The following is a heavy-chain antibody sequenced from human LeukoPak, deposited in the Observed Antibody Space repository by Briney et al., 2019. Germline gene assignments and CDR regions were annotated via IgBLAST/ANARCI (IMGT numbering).Heavy chain of an antibody. CDR2: ITPIFGTA. CDR1: GGTFSSYA. CDR3: ARSLPSLGYSYGFSDY. Sequence: SVKVSCKASGGTFSSYAISWVRQAPGQGLEWWGGITPIFGTANYAQKFQGRVTITADESTSTAYMELSSLRSEDTAVYYCARSLPSLGYSYGFSDYWGQGTLVTVSS. D-gene: IGHD5-18*01. V-gene: IGHV1-69*13. J-gene: IGHJ4*02.